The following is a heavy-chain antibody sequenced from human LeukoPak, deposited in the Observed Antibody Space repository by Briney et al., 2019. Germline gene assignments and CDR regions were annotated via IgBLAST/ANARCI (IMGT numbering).Heavy chain of an antibody. J-gene: IGHJ5*02. V-gene: IGHV1-8*01. CDR1: GYTFTSYD. CDR3: ARGRYCSDGSCHGRLDP. Sequence: APVKVSCKASGYTFTSYDINWVRQATGQALEWMGWMNPNSGNTGYVQKFQGRVTMTRNTSISTAYMELSSLRSEDTAVYYCARGRYCSDGSCHGRLDPWGQGTLVTVSS. CDR2: MNPNSGNT. D-gene: IGHD2-15*01.